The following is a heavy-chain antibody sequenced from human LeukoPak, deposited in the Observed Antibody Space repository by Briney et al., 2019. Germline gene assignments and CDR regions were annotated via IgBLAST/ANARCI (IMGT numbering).Heavy chain of an antibody. V-gene: IGHV4-4*07. Sequence: KPSETLSLTCTVSGGSISSYYWSWIRQPAGKGLEWIGRIYTSGSTNYNPSLKSRVTMSVATSKNQFSLKLSSVTAADTAVYYCARVKWLRSGGLFDYWGQGTLVTVSS. CDR3: ARVKWLRSGGLFDY. CDR2: IYTSGST. J-gene: IGHJ4*02. D-gene: IGHD5-12*01. CDR1: GGSISSYY.